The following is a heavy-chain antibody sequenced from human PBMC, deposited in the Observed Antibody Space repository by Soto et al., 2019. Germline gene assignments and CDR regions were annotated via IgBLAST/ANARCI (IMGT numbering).Heavy chain of an antibody. CDR3: AREEIYVSPPDY. CDR1: GYTFTDYY. J-gene: IGHJ4*02. CDR2: INPNSGVT. D-gene: IGHD5-12*01. V-gene: IGHV1-2*02. Sequence: ASVKVSCKASGYTFTDYYMHWVRQAPGQGLEWMGWINPNSGVTNYAQKVQGRVTMTRDTSISTAYMELSRLRSDGTAVYYCAREEIYVSPPDYWGQGTLVTVSS.